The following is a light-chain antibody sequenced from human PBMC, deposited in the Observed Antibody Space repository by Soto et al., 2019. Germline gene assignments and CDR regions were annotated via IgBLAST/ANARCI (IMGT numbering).Light chain of an antibody. CDR3: PQFNSYPLT. V-gene: IGKV1-13*02. CDR2: DAS. CDR1: QGISSA. J-gene: IGKJ4*01. Sequence: AIQLTQSPSSLSASVGDRVTITCRASQGISSALAWYQQKPGKATKLLIYDASSLESGVPSRFSGSGSGTDFTLTISSLQPEDFSTYYCPQFNSYPLTFGGGTKVEIK.